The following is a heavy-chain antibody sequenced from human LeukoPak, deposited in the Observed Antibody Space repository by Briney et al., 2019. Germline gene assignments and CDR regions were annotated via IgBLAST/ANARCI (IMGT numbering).Heavy chain of an antibody. CDR3: ARQKRYYYGSGSPLYYFDY. D-gene: IGHD3-10*01. Sequence: SETLSLTCTVSGGSISSGGYFWSWIRQPPGKGLEWIGSIYYSGSTYYNPSLKSRVTISVDTSKNQFSLKLSSVTAADTAVYYCARQKRYYYGSGSPLYYFDYWGQGTLVTVSS. CDR2: IYYSGST. CDR1: GGSISSGGYF. J-gene: IGHJ4*02. V-gene: IGHV4-30-2*03.